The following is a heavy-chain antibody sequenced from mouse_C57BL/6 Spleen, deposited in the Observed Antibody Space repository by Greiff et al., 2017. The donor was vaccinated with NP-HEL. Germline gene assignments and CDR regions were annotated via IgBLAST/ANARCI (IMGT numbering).Heavy chain of an antibody. J-gene: IGHJ3*01. CDR3: TGEGGWLLRFAY. Sequence: EVQRVESGGGLVQPGGSMKLSCVASGFTFSNYWMNWVRQSPEKGLEWVAQIRLKSDNYATHYAESVKGRFTISRDDSKSSVYLQMNNLRAEDTGIYYCTGEGGWLLRFAYWGQGTLVTVSA. CDR1: GFTFSNYW. D-gene: IGHD2-3*01. CDR2: IRLKSDNYAT. V-gene: IGHV6-3*01.